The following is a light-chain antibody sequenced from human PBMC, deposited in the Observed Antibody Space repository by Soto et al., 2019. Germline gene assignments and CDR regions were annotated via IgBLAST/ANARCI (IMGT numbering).Light chain of an antibody. J-gene: IGLJ2*01. CDR3: SSHSSSSTLVA. V-gene: IGLV2-14*03. CDR1: SSDVGGYNY. Sequence: QSALTQPASMSGSPGQSITISCTGTSSDVGGYNYVSWYRQHPGKAPKLMIYDVNNRPSGVSNRFSGSKSGNTASLTISGLQAEDEADYYCSSHSSSSTLVAFRGGTKLTVL. CDR2: DVN.